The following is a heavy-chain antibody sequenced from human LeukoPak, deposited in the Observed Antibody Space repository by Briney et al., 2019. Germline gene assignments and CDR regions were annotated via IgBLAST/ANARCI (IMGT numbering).Heavy chain of an antibody. J-gene: IGHJ6*02. Sequence: GGSLRLSCAASGFTFNTFSINWVRQAPGKGLEWVSSITSGSSYIYYADSVQGRFTVSRDNVKNSLFLQRNSLRVEDTAVYYWVRYHGYFRAMDVWGQGTAVTVSS. CDR3: VRYHGYFRAMDV. CDR2: ITSGSSYI. CDR1: GFTFNTFS. D-gene: IGHD4-17*01. V-gene: IGHV3-21*01.